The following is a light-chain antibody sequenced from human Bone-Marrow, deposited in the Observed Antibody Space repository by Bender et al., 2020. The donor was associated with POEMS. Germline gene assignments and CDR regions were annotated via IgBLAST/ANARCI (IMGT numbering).Light chain of an antibody. CDR2: KDS. J-gene: IGLJ3*02. CDR3: QSADPGGVV. CDR1: NIEYRS. Sequence: SYVLTQPPSVSVAPGQTARLACAGNNIEYRSVHWYQQKPGQAPMLVIYKDSSRVSGIPERFSGSSAGTTATLSIPGDEGEDGADYFCQSADPGGVVSGGGTTLPAL. V-gene: IGLV3-25*03.